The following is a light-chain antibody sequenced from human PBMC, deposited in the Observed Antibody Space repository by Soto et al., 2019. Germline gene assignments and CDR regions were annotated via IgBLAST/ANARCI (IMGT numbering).Light chain of an antibody. J-gene: IGKJ4*01. CDR3: QQLSSFPLT. Sequence: DIQLTQSPSFLSASVGDRVTITCRASQGIRSYLAWYQQKTGKVPKLLIYAASTLQSGVTSRFSGSGSGTEFTLTISSLQPEDFATYYCQQLSSFPLTFGGGTKVQIK. CDR2: AAS. V-gene: IGKV1-9*01. CDR1: QGIRSY.